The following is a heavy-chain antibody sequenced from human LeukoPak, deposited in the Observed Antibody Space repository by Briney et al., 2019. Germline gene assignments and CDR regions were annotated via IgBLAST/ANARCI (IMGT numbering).Heavy chain of an antibody. CDR3: ARDDQQLVT. J-gene: IGHJ5*02. CDR2: ISYDGGNK. Sequence: GGSLRLSCAASGFTFSTYAIHWVRQAPGKGLEWVALISYDGGNKYYADSVKGRFTISRDNSKNTLYLQMNSLRAEDTAVYYCARDDQQLVTWGQGTLVTVSS. V-gene: IGHV3-30-3*01. D-gene: IGHD6-13*01. CDR1: GFTFSTYA.